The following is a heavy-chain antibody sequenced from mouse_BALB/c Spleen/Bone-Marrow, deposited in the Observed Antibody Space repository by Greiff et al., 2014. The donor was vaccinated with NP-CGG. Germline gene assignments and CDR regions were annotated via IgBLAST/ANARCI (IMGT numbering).Heavy chain of an antibody. CDR3: ARSGFGNYGDSAMDF. J-gene: IGHJ4*01. Sequence: DVHLVESGGGLVQPGGSRKLSCAASGFTFSNFGMHWVRQAPEKGLEWVAYISSGSNTIYYVDTVKGRFTISRDNPKNTLFLQMTSLRSEDTAMYYCARSGFGNYGDSAMDFWGQGTSVTVSS. CDR2: ISSGSNTI. V-gene: IGHV5-17*02. D-gene: IGHD2-1*01. CDR1: GFTFSNFG.